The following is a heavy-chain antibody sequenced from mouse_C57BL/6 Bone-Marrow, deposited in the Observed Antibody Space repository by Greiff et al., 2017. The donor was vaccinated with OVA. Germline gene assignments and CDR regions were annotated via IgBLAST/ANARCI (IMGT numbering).Heavy chain of an antibody. Sequence: VKLKQPGAELVKPGASVKMSCKASGYTFTSYWITWVKQRPGQGLEWIGDIYPGSGRTNYNQKFKSKATLTVDTYSSTAYLQLSSLSSEDSAVYYCGRSGITPVEGDFAMDYWGQGTSVTVSS. CDR2: IYPGSGRT. D-gene: IGHD1-1*01. CDR3: GRSGITPVEGDFAMDY. V-gene: IGHV1-55*01. J-gene: IGHJ4*01. CDR1: GYTFTSYW.